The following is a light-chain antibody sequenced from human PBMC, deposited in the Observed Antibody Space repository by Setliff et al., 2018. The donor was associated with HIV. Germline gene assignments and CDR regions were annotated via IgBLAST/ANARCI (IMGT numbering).Light chain of an antibody. Sequence: QSVLTQPRSVSGSPGQSVTISCTGSSSDIGTYNYVSWYQQHPGRAPKLILYDVSKRPSGVPDRFSGSKSGDTASLTISGLQSEDEADYHCCSYAGTYTYSFGRGTRSPS. CDR1: SSDIGTYNY. CDR2: DVS. V-gene: IGLV2-11*01. J-gene: IGLJ1*01. CDR3: CSYAGTYTYS.